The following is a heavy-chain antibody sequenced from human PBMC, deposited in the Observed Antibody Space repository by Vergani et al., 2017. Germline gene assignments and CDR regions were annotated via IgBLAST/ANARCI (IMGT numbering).Heavy chain of an antibody. V-gene: IGHV3-30*02. Sequence: QVQLVESGGGVVQPGRSLRLSCAASGFTFSSYGMHWVRQAPGKGLEWVAFIRYDGSNKYYADSVKGRFTISRDNSKNTLYLQMNSLRAEDTAVYYCAGDYDFWSGYVYWGQGTLVTVSS. J-gene: IGHJ4*02. CDR2: IRYDGSNK. CDR1: GFTFSSYG. D-gene: IGHD3-3*01. CDR3: AGDYDFWSGYVY.